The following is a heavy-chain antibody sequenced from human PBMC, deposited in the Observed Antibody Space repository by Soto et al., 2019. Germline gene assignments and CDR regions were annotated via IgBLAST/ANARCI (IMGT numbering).Heavy chain of an antibody. CDR1: GGSISSYY. D-gene: IGHD3-16*01. J-gene: IGHJ4*02. V-gene: IGHV4-59*08. Sequence: SETLSLTCTVSGGSISSYYWSWIRQPPGKGLEWIGYIYYSGSTNYNPSLKSRVTISVDTSRNQFSLKLSSVTAADTAVYYCERVSFGSRFDYWGQGTLVTVSS. CDR2: IYYSGST. CDR3: ERVSFGSRFDY.